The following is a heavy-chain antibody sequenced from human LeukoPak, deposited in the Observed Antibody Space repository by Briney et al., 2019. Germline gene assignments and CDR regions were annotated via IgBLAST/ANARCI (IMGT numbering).Heavy chain of an antibody. Sequence: ASVKVSCKASGYTFTSYDINWVRQATGHGLEWMGWMNPNSGSTGYAQKFQGRVTITRNTSMSTAYMELSGLRSEDTAVYYCARGRSTGYPYYVEYWGQGTLVTVSS. D-gene: IGHD5-12*01. CDR2: MNPNSGST. V-gene: IGHV1-8*03. CDR3: ARGRSTGYPYYVEY. CDR1: GYTFTSYD. J-gene: IGHJ4*02.